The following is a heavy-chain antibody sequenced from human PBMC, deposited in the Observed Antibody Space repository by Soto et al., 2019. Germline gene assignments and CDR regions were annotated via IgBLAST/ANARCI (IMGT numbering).Heavy chain of an antibody. V-gene: IGHV1-18*04. D-gene: IGHD2-21*01. CDR2: VSGYNDKT. CDR1: GYTFTNHG. J-gene: IGHJ4*02. CDR3: ARDFYPVAYFFDY. Sequence: ASVKVSCKASGYTFTNHGISWVRQAPGQGLEWVGWVSGYNDKTKSAQKFKGRVTMTTDTSTSTAYMELRSLRSDDTAVYYCARDFYPVAYFFDYWGQGTLVTSP.